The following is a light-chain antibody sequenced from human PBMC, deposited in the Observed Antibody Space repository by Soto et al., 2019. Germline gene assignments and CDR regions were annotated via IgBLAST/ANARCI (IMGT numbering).Light chain of an antibody. J-gene: IGLJ1*01. V-gene: IGLV2-14*01. CDR3: SSFAGTNSVV. Sequence: QSALTQPASVSGSPGQSITISCSGTNRNVGGYNYVSWYQHHPGKAPKLMIYEVSHRPSGVSNRFSGSKSGNTASLTISGLQAEDEADYYCSSFAGTNSVVFGTGTKLTVL. CDR2: EVS. CDR1: NRNVGGYNY.